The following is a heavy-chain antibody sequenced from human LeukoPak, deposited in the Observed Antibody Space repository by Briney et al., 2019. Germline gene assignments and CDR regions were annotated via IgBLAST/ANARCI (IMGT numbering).Heavy chain of an antibody. CDR1: GFIFSSYA. V-gene: IGHV3-23*01. J-gene: IGHJ4*02. CDR3: AKAVYLYSFDY. D-gene: IGHD1-14*01. Sequence: GGSLRLSCAASGFIFSSYAINWVRQAPGKGLEWVSAMSGTGGRTNYADSVKGRFTISRDNSKNTLYLQMNSLRAEDTAVYYCAKAVYLYSFDYWGQGTLVTVSS. CDR2: MSGTGGRT.